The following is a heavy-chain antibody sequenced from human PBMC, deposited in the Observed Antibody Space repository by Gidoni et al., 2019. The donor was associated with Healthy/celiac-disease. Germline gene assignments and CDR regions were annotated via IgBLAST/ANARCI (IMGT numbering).Heavy chain of an antibody. CDR3: ARDLILRYFDWLGHFDY. CDR1: GFTFSSHG. D-gene: IGHD3-9*01. CDR2: IKQDGSEK. Sequence: EVQLVESGGGLVQPGVSLRLSCAASGFTFSSHGMSWVRQAPGKGLEWVANIKQDGSEKYYVDSVKGRFTISRDNAKNSLYLQMNSLRAEDTAVYYCARDLILRYFDWLGHFDYWGQGTLVTVSS. V-gene: IGHV3-7*03. J-gene: IGHJ4*02.